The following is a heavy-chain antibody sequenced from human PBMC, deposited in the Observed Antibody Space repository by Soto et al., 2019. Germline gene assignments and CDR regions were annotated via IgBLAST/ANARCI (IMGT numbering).Heavy chain of an antibody. Sequence: ASVKVSCKVSGYTLTELSMHWVRQAPGKGLEWMGGFDPEDGETIYAQKFQGRVTMTEDTSTDTAYMELSSLRSEDTAVYYCATYTPFDWTGGMYYYYGMDVWGQGTTVTVSS. V-gene: IGHV1-24*01. D-gene: IGHD3-9*01. CDR2: FDPEDGET. J-gene: IGHJ6*02. CDR1: GYTLTELS. CDR3: ATYTPFDWTGGMYYYYGMDV.